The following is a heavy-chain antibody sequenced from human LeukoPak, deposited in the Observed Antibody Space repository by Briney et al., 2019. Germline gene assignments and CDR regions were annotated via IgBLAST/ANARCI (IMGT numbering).Heavy chain of an antibody. Sequence: GASVTVSFTASGYSFTTYDINWVRQATGQGLEWMGWMNPNSGNTGYAQKFQGRVTMTEDTSTDTAYMELSSLRSEDTAVYYCATDNTEKGSGWDYWGQGTLVTVSS. J-gene: IGHJ4*02. V-gene: IGHV1-8*02. CDR2: MNPNSGNT. D-gene: IGHD6-19*01. CDR3: ATDNTEKGSGWDY. CDR1: GYSFTTYD.